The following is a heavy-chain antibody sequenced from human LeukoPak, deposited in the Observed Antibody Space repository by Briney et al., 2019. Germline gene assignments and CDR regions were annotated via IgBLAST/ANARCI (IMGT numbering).Heavy chain of an antibody. CDR2: IYNSGTIYYSGST. CDR1: GGSMSSNY. V-gene: IGHV4-59*08. J-gene: IGHJ3*02. D-gene: IGHD3-22*01. Sequence: TSETLSLTCTVSGGSMSSNYWSWIRQPPGKGLEWIGYIYNSGTIYYSGSTNYNPSLLSRVTISVDTSKNQFSLILSSVTAADTAVYYCARSPTYYDSSGRREMVGFDIWGQGTMVTVSS. CDR3: ARSPTYYDSSGRREMVGFDI.